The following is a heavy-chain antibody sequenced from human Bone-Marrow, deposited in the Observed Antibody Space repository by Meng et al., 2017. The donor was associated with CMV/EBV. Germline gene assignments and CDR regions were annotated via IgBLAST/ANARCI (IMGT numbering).Heavy chain of an antibody. D-gene: IGHD4-23*01. Sequence: GESLKISCAASGFTFSNAWMNWVRQAPGKGLVWVSRINSDGSSTSYADSVKGRFTISRDNAKNTLYLQMNSLRAEDTAVYYCARVYGGNSGLDYWGQGTLVTVSS. CDR3: ARVYGGNSGLDY. CDR1: GFTFSNAW. V-gene: IGHV3-74*01. J-gene: IGHJ4*02. CDR2: INSDGSST.